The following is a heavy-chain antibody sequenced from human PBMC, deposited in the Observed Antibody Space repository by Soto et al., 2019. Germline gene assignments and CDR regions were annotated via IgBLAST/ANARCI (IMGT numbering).Heavy chain of an antibody. D-gene: IGHD5-12*01. Sequence: QVHLVQSGVEVKTPGASVKVSCQASGYTFFTYDIIWVRQAPGQGLEWMGWISTYSGDTKYAQKFQGRVTMTTDTSTTTAYLELRSLRSDDPAVYYCARHHGPTTSENWFDPWDQGTLVAVSS. V-gene: IGHV1-18*01. CDR1: GYTFFTYD. J-gene: IGHJ5*02. CDR3: ARHHGPTTSENWFDP. CDR2: ISTYSGDT.